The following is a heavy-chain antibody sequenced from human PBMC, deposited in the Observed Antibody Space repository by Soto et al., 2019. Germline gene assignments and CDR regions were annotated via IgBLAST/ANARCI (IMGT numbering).Heavy chain of an antibody. J-gene: IGHJ4*02. CDR2: IIPIFGTA. D-gene: IGHD2-21*02. Sequence: QVQLVQSGAEVKKPGSSVKVSCKASGGTFSSYAISWVRQAPGQGLEWMGGIIPIFGTANYAQKFQGRVTITADESTSTAYMELSSLRSEDTAVYYCAGGTYCGGDCYPGGYYFDYWGQGTLVTVSS. CDR1: GGTFSSYA. V-gene: IGHV1-69*01. CDR3: AGGTYCGGDCYPGGYYFDY.